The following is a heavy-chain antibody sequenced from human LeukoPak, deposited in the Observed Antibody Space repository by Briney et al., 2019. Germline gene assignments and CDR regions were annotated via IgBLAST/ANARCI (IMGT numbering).Heavy chain of an antibody. CDR1: RFTLSSYP. CDR3: AKEGPYWYFDL. J-gene: IGHJ2*01. CDR2: ISGSGCST. Sequence: PGGALRLSCAASRFTLSSYPMSWVRQAPGKGLEWVSAISGSGCSTYYAHSVKGRSTISRDNSKNTLYLQMNSLRGEDTAVYYCAKEGPYWYFDLWGHGTLVTVSS. V-gene: IGHV3-23*01.